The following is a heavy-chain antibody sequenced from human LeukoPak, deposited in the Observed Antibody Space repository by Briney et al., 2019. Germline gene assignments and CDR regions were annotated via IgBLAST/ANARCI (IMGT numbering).Heavy chain of an antibody. CDR3: TRDINPSVAVPGCYFDS. CDR1: GFTFGDSA. J-gene: IGHJ4*02. CDR2: IRNKAYGGTT. V-gene: IGHV3-49*04. D-gene: IGHD6-19*01. Sequence: GGSLRLSCTASGFTFGDSAMSWVRQAPGKGLEWVCLIRNKAYGGTTEYAASVQGRFTISRDDSKSIAYLHMSTLTTEDTAVYYCTRDINPSVAVPGCYFDSWGQGTLVTVSS.